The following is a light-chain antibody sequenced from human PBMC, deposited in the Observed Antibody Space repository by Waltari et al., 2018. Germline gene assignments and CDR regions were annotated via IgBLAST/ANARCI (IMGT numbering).Light chain of an antibody. Sequence: EIVMTQSPVTLSVSPGERATLSCRASQSVSSNLAWYEQRPGQAPRLLIYGASTRATGGPARLGGSGSGPEFPLTISSLQSEDFAVYYCQQHNNWPYTFGQGTTVEI. V-gene: IGKV3-15*01. CDR1: QSVSSN. CDR2: GAS. CDR3: QQHNNWPYT. J-gene: IGKJ2*01.